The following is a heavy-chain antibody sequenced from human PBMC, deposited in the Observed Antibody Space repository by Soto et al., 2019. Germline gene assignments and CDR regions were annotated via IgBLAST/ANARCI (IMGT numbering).Heavy chain of an antibody. D-gene: IGHD1-26*01. V-gene: IGHV3-53*02. CDR3: ARTSVGPVDY. CDR2: IYSGGST. Sequence: EVQLVETGGGLIQPGGSLRLSCAASGLTVSSMSWVRQAPGKGLEWVSVIYSGGSTHYADSVKGRFTISRDNAQNTLYLQMNSLRDEDTAVYCGARTSVGPVDYWGQGTLVTVSS. J-gene: IGHJ4*02. CDR1: GLTVSS.